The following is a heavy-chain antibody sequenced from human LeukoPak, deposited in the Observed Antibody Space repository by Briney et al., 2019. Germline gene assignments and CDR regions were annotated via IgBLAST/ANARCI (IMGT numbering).Heavy chain of an antibody. CDR1: GFTFTNAW. J-gene: IGHJ4*02. Sequence: TGGSLRLSCAVSGFTFTNAWMSWVRQTPGNGLEWLGRIKSKTDGGTTDYAAPVKGRFTISRDDSKNTLYLQMNSLRAEDTAVYYCAKGRSSSSQYIGDYWGQGTLVTVSS. V-gene: IGHV3-15*01. D-gene: IGHD6-6*01. CDR2: IKSKTDGGTT. CDR3: AKGRSSSSQYIGDY.